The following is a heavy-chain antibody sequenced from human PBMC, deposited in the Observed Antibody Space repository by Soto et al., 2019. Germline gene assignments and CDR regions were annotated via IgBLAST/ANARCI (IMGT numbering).Heavy chain of an antibody. CDR1: GYTFTSYD. J-gene: IGHJ4*02. Sequence: QVQLVQSGAEAKKPGASVKVSCKASGYTFTSYDINWVRQATGQGLEWMGWMNPNSGNTGYAQKFQGRVTMTRNTSISTAYMELSSLRSEDTAVYYCARGIAAAGTEPFDYWGQGTLVTVSS. D-gene: IGHD6-13*01. CDR2: MNPNSGNT. V-gene: IGHV1-8*01. CDR3: ARGIAAAGTEPFDY.